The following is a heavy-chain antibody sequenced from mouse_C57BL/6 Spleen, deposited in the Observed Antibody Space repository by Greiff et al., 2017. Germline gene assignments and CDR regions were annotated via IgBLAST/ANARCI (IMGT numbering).Heavy chain of an antibody. CDR2: IDPENGDT. CDR3: TTCLGNYGSSYPFAY. Sequence: VQLQQSGAELVRPGASVKLSCTASGFNIKDDYMHWVKQRPEQGLEWIGWIDPENGDTEYASKFQGKATITADTSSNTAYLQLSSLTSEDTAVYYCTTCLGNYGSSYPFAYWGQGTLVTVSA. J-gene: IGHJ3*01. CDR1: GFNIKDDY. D-gene: IGHD1-1*01. V-gene: IGHV14-4*01.